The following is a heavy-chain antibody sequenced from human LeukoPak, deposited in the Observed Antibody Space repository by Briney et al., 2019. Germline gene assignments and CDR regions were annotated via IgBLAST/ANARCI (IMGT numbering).Heavy chain of an antibody. Sequence: PAETLSLTCTVSDTSINTYYWSWIRQPAGKGLEWIGHMYATGTTNYNPSLKRRGTMSIDTSKNQFSLNLRSVTAADTAVYYCAKVAKYYYGPETYFFFEHWGQGTLVTVSS. J-gene: IGHJ4*02. V-gene: IGHV4-4*07. CDR2: MYATGTT. CDR1: DTSINTYY. D-gene: IGHD3-10*01. CDR3: AKVAKYYYGPETYFFFEH.